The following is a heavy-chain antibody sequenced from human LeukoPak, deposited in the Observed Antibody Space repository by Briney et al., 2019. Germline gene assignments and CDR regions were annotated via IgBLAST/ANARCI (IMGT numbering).Heavy chain of an antibody. CDR1: GFNFMQYG. CDR3: AKEYTFHYSRIDY. D-gene: IGHD3-10*01. CDR2: ISYDGSNE. Sequence: GGSLRPSCVGSGFNFMQYGMMWVRQAPGKGLEWVAIISYDGSNEYYADSVKGRFTISRDNSKNTLYLQMNSLRVEDTAVYYCAKEYTFHYSRIDYWGQGTLVTVSS. V-gene: IGHV3-30*18. J-gene: IGHJ4*02.